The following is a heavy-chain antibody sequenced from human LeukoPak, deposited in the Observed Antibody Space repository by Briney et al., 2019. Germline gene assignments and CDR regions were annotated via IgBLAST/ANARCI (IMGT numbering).Heavy chain of an antibody. CDR3: ARGGPLGYCSGGSCSRADAFDI. V-gene: IGHV1-69*06. J-gene: IGHJ3*02. D-gene: IGHD2-15*01. CDR1: GGTFSSYA. CDR2: IIPIFGTA. Sequence: GSSVKVSCKASGGTFSSYAISWVRQAPGQGLEWLGWIIPIFGTANYAQKFQGRVTITADKSTSTGYMELSSLRSEDTAVYYCARGGPLGYCSGGSCSRADAFDIWGQGTMVTVSS.